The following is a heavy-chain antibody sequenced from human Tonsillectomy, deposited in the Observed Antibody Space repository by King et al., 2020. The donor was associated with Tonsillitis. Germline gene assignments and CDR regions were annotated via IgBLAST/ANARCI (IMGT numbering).Heavy chain of an antibody. J-gene: IGHJ4*02. Sequence: VQLVESGGGLVQPGGSLRVSCAASGFTFSTYWMIWVRQVPGKGPEWVANIKPDGSDKYYVDSVKGRFTISRDNTKNSLYLEMNRLRAEDTAVYYCVRGNWGDYWGQGALVTVSS. CDR3: VRGNWGDY. V-gene: IGHV3-7*04. CDR1: GFTFSTYW. CDR2: IKPDGSDK. D-gene: IGHD7-27*01.